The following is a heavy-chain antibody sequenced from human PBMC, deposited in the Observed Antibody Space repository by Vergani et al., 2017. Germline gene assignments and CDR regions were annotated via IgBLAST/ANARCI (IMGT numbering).Heavy chain of an antibody. Sequence: EVQLVESGGGLVQPGGSLRLSCAASGFTFSSYSMNWVRQAPGKGLEWVSYISSSSSTIYYADSVKGRFTISRDNAKNSLYLQMNSLRAEDTAVYYCARAGHDWNFGYAFDIWGQGTMVTVSS. J-gene: IGHJ3*02. CDR2: ISSSSSTI. CDR3: ARAGHDWNFGYAFDI. D-gene: IGHD1-7*01. CDR1: GFTFSSYS. V-gene: IGHV3-48*01.